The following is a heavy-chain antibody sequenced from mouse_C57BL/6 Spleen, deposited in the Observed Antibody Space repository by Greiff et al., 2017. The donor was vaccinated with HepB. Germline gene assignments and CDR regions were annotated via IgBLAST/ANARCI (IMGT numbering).Heavy chain of an antibody. J-gene: IGHJ3*01. CDR1: GYAFSSYW. Sequence: VQLQQSGAELVKPGASVKISCKASGYAFSSYWMNWVKQRPGKGLEWIGQIYPGDGDTNYNGKFKGKATLTADKSSSTAYMQLSSLTSEDAAVYFCARCDYDYEAWFAYWGQGTLVTVSA. V-gene: IGHV1-80*01. D-gene: IGHD2-4*01. CDR3: ARCDYDYEAWFAY. CDR2: IYPGDGDT.